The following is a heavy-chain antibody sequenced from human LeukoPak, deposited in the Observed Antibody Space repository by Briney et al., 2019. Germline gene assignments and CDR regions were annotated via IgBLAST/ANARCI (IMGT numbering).Heavy chain of an antibody. J-gene: IGHJ6*03. CDR2: IDSSGTTI. D-gene: IGHD3-22*01. V-gene: IGHV3-48*03. Sequence: GGSLRLSCAASGFTFSSFEMNWVRQAPGKGLEWLSYIDSSGTTIHYTDSLKGRFTISRDNAKNSLYLQMNSLRAEDTAVYYCAKTYYYDSSGYYDYYYYYMDVWGKGTTVTVSS. CDR3: AKTYYYDSSGYYDYYYYYMDV. CDR1: GFTFSSFE.